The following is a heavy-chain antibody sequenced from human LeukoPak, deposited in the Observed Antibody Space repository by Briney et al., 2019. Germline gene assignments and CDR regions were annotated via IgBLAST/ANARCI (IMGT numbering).Heavy chain of an antibody. CDR2: IDSNGSGT. D-gene: IGHD3-10*01. Sequence: GGSLRLSCAASGFTFNIYWMHWVRQAPGKGLVWVSRIDSNGSGTSYADSVKGRFTISRDNAKNTLYLQMNSLRAEDTAVYYCARNQAGAFDIWGQGTMVTVSS. CDR3: ARNQAGAFDI. CDR1: GFTFNIYW. J-gene: IGHJ3*02. V-gene: IGHV3-74*01.